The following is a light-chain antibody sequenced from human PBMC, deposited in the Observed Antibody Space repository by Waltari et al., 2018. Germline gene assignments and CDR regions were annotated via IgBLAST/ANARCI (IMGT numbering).Light chain of an antibody. Sequence: QSALTQPASVSGSPGQPITISCPGTSSDVGSYNLVSCYQQHPGKAPKLMIYEGSKRPSGVSNRFSGSKSGNTASLTISGLQAEDEADYYCCSYAGSSTYVFGTGTKVTVL. CDR2: EGS. CDR3: CSYAGSSTYV. CDR1: SSDVGSYNL. V-gene: IGLV2-23*01. J-gene: IGLJ1*01.